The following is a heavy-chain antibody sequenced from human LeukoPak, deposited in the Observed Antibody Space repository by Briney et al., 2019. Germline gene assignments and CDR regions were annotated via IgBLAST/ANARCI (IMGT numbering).Heavy chain of an antibody. J-gene: IGHJ4*02. Sequence: SETLSLTCTVSGASINNEAYYWGGVRQPPGKGLEWIGSLYYSGSTYYNPSLKSRVTISVVTSDNQFSLWVTSVTAADTAVYYCVRQHSRVQAADFWGQGTLVTVSS. CDR2: LYYSGST. D-gene: IGHD2-15*01. V-gene: IGHV4-39*01. CDR1: GASINNEAYY. CDR3: VRQHSRVQAADF.